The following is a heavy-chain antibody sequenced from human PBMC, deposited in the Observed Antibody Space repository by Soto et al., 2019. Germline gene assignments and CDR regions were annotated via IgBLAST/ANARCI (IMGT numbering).Heavy chain of an antibody. CDR3: ARGQGAVAGTGGEADY. CDR2: LDPEDGET. D-gene: IGHD6-19*01. Sequence: GASVKVSCKVSGYTLTEISMHWVRQAPGKGLEWMGGLDPEDGETIYAQKFQGRATMTEDTSTDTAYMELSSLRSEDTAVYYCARGQGAVAGTGGEADYWGQGTLVTVSS. CDR1: GYTLTEIS. J-gene: IGHJ4*02. V-gene: IGHV1-24*01.